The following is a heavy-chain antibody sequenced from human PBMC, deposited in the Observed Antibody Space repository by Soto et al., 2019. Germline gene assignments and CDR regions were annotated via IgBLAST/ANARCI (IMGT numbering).Heavy chain of an antibody. V-gene: IGHV3-48*02. CDR3: ARMILGYCSGGSCYSQVSDFDY. D-gene: IGHD2-15*01. J-gene: IGHJ4*02. CDR1: GFTFSSYS. Sequence: GGSLRLSCAASGFTFSSYSMNWVRQAPGKGLEWVSYISSSSSTIYYADSVKGRFTISRDNAKNSLYLQMNSLRDEDTAVYYCARMILGYCSGGSCYSQVSDFDYWGQGTLVTVSS. CDR2: ISSSSSTI.